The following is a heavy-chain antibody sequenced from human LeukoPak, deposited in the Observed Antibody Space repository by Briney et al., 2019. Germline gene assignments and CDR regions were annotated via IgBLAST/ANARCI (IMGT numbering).Heavy chain of an antibody. V-gene: IGHV3-21*01. J-gene: IGHJ6*03. CDR3: ARDQTYYDCWSGYYSGRDWYYMDV. CDR2: IISSSSHI. CDR1: GFTSSSYS. Sequence: GGSLRLSCAASGFTSSSYSMDWVRQAPGKGLEWVPSIISSSSHIYHANSVKGLFTISTDNATNSLYLQMNCLRAEDTAVYYCARDQTYYDCWSGYYSGRDWYYMDVWGKGTTVTVSS. D-gene: IGHD3-3*01.